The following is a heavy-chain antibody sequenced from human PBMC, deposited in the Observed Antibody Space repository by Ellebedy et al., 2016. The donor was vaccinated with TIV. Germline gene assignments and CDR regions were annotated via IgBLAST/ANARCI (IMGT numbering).Heavy chain of an antibody. CDR2: VSNVGSDE. D-gene: IGHD3/OR15-3a*01. Sequence: PGGSLRLSCAASGFIFSNSGMHWVRQAPGKGLEWVAAVSNVGSDEYYADSVKGRFTISRDNPKNTLYLQMSSLRAEDTAVYFCARRSTDFAFDSWGQGTLVTVSS. CDR1: GFIFSNSG. CDR3: ARRSTDFAFDS. J-gene: IGHJ4*02. V-gene: IGHV3-30*03.